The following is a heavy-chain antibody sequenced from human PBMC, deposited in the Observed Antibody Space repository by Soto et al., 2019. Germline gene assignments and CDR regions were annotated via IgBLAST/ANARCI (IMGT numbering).Heavy chain of an antibody. CDR3: AKARRRFGGIDY. J-gene: IGHJ4*02. CDR2: ISYDGSDK. V-gene: IGHV3-30*18. Sequence: QMQLVESGGGVVQPGRSLRLSCAASGFSFSSYDMHWVRQAPGKGLEWVTFISYDGSDKYYADSVKGQFTISRDNSRNTLYLQMNSLRADDTAVYFCAKARRRFGGIDYWGQGALVTVSS. D-gene: IGHD3-10*01. CDR1: GFSFSSYD.